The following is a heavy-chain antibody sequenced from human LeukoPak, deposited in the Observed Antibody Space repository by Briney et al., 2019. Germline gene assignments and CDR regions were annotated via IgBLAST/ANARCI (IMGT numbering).Heavy chain of an antibody. CDR1: GGSFSGYY. CDR2: INHSGST. Sequence: SETLSLTCAVYGGSFSGYYWSWIRQPPGKGLEWIGEINHSGSTNYNPSLKSRVTISVDTSKNQFSLKLSSVTAADTAVYYCARVEALRYFDYWGQGTLVTVSS. J-gene: IGHJ4*02. D-gene: IGHD4/OR15-4a*01. V-gene: IGHV4-34*01. CDR3: ARVEALRYFDY.